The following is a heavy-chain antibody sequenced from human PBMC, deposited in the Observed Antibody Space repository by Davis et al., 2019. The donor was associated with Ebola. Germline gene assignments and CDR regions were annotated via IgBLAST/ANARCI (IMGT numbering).Heavy chain of an antibody. CDR1: GYTFTGYY. J-gene: IGHJ4*01. D-gene: IGHD2-15*01. Sequence: AASVKVSCKASGYTFTGYYIHWVRQAPGQGLEWMGWINPNSGDTKYSQKFQGWVTMTRDTPISTAYMELNRLTSDDTAVYYCARDRVCSGATCYAYFDFWGQEPWSPSPQ. V-gene: IGHV1-2*04. CDR2: INPNSGDT. CDR3: ARDRVCSGATCYAYFDF.